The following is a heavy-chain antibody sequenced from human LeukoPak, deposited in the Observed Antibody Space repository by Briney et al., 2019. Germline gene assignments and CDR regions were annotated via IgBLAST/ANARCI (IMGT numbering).Heavy chain of an antibody. Sequence: GASVKVSCKASGYTFTGYYMHWVRQAPGQRLEWMGWINPNSGGTNYAQKFQGRVTMTRDTTISTAYMELSRLRSDDTAVYYCATATTVTTKDYYYYMEVWGKGTTVTVYS. J-gene: IGHJ6*03. CDR1: GYTFTGYY. CDR2: INPNSGGT. D-gene: IGHD4-17*01. V-gene: IGHV1-2*02. CDR3: ATATTVTTKDYYYYMEV.